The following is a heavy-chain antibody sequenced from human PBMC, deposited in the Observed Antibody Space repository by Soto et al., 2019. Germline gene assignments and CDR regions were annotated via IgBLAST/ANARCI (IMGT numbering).Heavy chain of an antibody. CDR3: ARVYQGGIGPTYYFDY. CDR2: IYHSGST. V-gene: IGHV4-4*02. D-gene: IGHD6-13*01. J-gene: IGHJ4*02. Sequence: SETLSLTCAVSGGSISSSNWWSWVRQPPGKGLEWIGEIYHSGSTNYNPSLKSRVTISVDKSKNQFSLKLSSVTAADTAVYYCARVYQGGIGPTYYFDYWGQGTLVTVSS. CDR1: GGSISSSNW.